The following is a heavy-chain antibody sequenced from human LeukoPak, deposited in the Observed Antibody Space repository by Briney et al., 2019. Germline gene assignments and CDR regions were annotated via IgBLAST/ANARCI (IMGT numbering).Heavy chain of an antibody. Sequence: GGSLRLSCAASGFTVSSNYMSWVRQAPGKGLEWVSVIYSGGSTYYADSVKGRFTISRDNSKNTLYLQRNSLRAEDTAVYYCARFRSGAFDIWGQGTMVTVSS. D-gene: IGHD7-27*01. V-gene: IGHV3-53*01. J-gene: IGHJ3*02. CDR1: GFTVSSNY. CDR2: IYSGGST. CDR3: ARFRSGAFDI.